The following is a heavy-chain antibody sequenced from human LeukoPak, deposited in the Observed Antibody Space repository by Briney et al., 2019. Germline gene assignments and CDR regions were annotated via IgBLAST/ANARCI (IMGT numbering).Heavy chain of an antibody. CDR2: ISSSGSTI. J-gene: IGHJ5*02. CDR3: ARESYNWFDP. V-gene: IGHV3-48*03. Sequence: GGSLRLSCAASGFTFSSYEMNWVRQAPGKGLEWVSYISSSGSTIYYADSVKGRFTISRDNAKNSLYLQMNSLRAEDPAVYYCARESYNWFDPWGQGTLVTVSS. CDR1: GFTFSSYE.